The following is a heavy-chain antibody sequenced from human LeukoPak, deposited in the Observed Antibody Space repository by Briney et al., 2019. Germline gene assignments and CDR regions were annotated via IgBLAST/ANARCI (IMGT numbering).Heavy chain of an antibody. Sequence: PGGSLRLSCAASGFTFSSYWMSWVRQAPGKGLEWVGFIRSKAYGGTTEYAASVKGRFTISRDDSKSIAYLQMNSLKTEDTAVYYCTRVTPDTDLYYYDSSGYYRYWFDPWGQGTLVTVSS. CDR1: GFTFSSYW. J-gene: IGHJ5*02. CDR2: IRSKAYGGTT. CDR3: TRVTPDTDLYYYDSSGYYRYWFDP. V-gene: IGHV3-49*04. D-gene: IGHD3-22*01.